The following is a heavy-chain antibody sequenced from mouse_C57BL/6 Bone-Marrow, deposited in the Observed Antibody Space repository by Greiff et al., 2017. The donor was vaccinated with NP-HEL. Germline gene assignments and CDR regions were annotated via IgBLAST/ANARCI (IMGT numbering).Heavy chain of an antibody. CDR1: GYTFTDYY. J-gene: IGHJ1*03. V-gene: IGHV1-19*01. CDR3: ARELGLWYFDV. D-gene: IGHD4-1*01. CDR2: INPYNGGT. Sequence: VQLKQSGPVLVKPGASVKMSCKASGYTFTDYYMNWVKQSHGKSLEWIGVINPYNGGTSYNQKFKGKATLTVDKSSSTAYMELNSLTSEDSAVYYCARELGLWYFDVWGTGTTVTVSS.